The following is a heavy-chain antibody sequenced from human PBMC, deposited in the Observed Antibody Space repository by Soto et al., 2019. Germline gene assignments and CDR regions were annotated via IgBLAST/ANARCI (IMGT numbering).Heavy chain of an antibody. CDR3: AKDTGTVHWFDP. CDR2: ISYDGSNK. V-gene: IGHV3-30*18. J-gene: IGHJ5*02. Sequence: GSLRLSCAASGFTFSSYGMHWVRQAPGKGLEWVAVISYDGSNKYYADSVKGRFTISRDNSKNTLYLQMNSLRAEDTAVYYCAKDTGTVHWFDPWGQGTLVTVSS. CDR1: GFTFSSYG. D-gene: IGHD2-8*02.